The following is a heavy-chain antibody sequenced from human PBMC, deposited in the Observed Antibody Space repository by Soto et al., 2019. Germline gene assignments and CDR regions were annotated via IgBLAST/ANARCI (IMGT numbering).Heavy chain of an antibody. CDR1: GYSFTSYW. CDR2: IYPGDSDT. CDR3: ASIRFGHWTGPTYYYYYMDV. Sequence: GESLKISCKGSGYSFTSYWIGWVRQMPGKGLEWMGIIYPGDSDTRYSPSFQGQVTISADKSISTANLKWSSLKASDTAMYYCASIRFGHWTGPTYYYYYMDVWGKGTTVTVSS. V-gene: IGHV5-51*01. J-gene: IGHJ6*03. D-gene: IGHD3-10*01.